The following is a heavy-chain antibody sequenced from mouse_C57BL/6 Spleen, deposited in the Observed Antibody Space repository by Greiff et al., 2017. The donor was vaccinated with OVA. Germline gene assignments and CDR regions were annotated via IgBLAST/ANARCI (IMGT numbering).Heavy chain of an antibody. CDR1: GYTFTDYY. V-gene: IGHV1-26*01. CDR2: INPNNGGT. J-gene: IGHJ4*01. Sequence: EVQLQQSGPELEKPGASVKISCKASGYTFTDYYMNWVKQSHGKSLEWIGDINPNNGGTSYNQKFKGKATLTVDKSSSTAYMELRSLTSEDSAVYYCARSNYGNFAMDYWGQGTSVTVSS. D-gene: IGHD2-1*01. CDR3: ARSNYGNFAMDY.